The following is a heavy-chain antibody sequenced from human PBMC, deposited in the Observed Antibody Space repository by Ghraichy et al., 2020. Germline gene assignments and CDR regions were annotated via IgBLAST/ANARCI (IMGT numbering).Heavy chain of an antibody. D-gene: IGHD4-17*01. CDR1: GFTFSSYA. CDR3: ARGHTVYFDY. CDR2: ISYDGSNK. J-gene: IGHJ4*02. Sequence: GESLNISCAASGFTFSSYAMHWVRQAPGKGLEWVAVISYDGSNKYYADSVKGRFTISRDNSKNTLYLQMNSLRAEDTAVYYCARGHTVYFDYWGQGTLVTVSS. V-gene: IGHV3-30-3*01.